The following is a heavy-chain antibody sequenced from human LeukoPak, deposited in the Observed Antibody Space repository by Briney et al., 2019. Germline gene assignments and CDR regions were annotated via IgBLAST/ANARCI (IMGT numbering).Heavy chain of an antibody. J-gene: IGHJ6*03. CDR1: GGSFSGYY. Sequence: MSSETLSLTCAVYGGSFSGYYWNWIRQPPGRGLEWIGEINHSGSTNYNPSLKSRVTISIDTSKNQFSLKLSSVTSADTAVYYCATRPTPPYYYYYMDVWAKGTTVTVSS. D-gene: IGHD4-23*01. CDR3: ATRPTPPYYYYYMDV. CDR2: INHSGST. V-gene: IGHV4-34*01.